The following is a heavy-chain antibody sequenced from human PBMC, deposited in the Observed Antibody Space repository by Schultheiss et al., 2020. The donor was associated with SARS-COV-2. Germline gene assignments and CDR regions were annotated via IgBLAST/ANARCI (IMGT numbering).Heavy chain of an antibody. D-gene: IGHD2-2*03. CDR2: MNPNSGNT. V-gene: IGHV1-8*01. CDR1: GYTFTSYD. Sequence: ASVKVSCKASGYTFTSYDINWVRQATGQGLEWMGWMNPNSGNTGYAQKFQGRVTMTRNTSISTAYMELSSLRSEDTAVYYCASWSGYCSSTSCYDPVDYWGQGTLVTAPQ. J-gene: IGHJ4*02. CDR3: ASWSGYCSSTSCYDPVDY.